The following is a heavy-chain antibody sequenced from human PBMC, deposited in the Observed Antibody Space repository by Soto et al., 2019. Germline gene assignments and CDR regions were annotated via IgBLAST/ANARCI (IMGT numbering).Heavy chain of an antibody. V-gene: IGHV1-3*01. CDR1: GYSFSTYA. CDR2: INGGTGQT. CDR3: ERGNGTEENYYYHGLDI. J-gene: IGHJ6*02. Sequence: ASVKVSCKASGYSFSTYAMHWVRQAPGQSLEWMGWINGGTGQTKFSQRSQDRITITRDTSASTAYMELSSLRSEDTAVYYCERGNGTEENYYYHGLDIWGQGTTVTVSS. D-gene: IGHD1-1*01.